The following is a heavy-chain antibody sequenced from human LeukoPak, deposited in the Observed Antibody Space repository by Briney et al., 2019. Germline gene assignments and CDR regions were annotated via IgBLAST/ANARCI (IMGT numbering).Heavy chain of an antibody. V-gene: IGHV3-74*01. CDR3: ARAPQLLGPYYSTGMTA. CDR1: GFIFSNYA. J-gene: IGHJ6*02. CDR2: INSDGGRT. D-gene: IGHD2-2*01. Sequence: GGSLRLSCAASGFIFSNYAMSWVRQAPGKGLVWVSRINSDGGRTSYADSVKGRFTISRDNAKNTLYLQMNSLRAEDTAVYYCARAPQLLGPYYSTGMTAWAKGPRSTAP.